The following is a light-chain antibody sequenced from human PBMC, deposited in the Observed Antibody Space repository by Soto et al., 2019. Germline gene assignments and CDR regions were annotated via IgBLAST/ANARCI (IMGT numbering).Light chain of an antibody. J-gene: IGKJ1*01. V-gene: IGKV1-5*03. CDR1: QSISSW. CDR3: QQYNSSPWT. CDR2: KAS. Sequence: DIQMTQSPSTLSASVGDRVTITCRASQSISSWLAWYQQKPGKAPKLLIYKASSLESGVPSRFIGSGSGTEFTLTISSLQPYDFATYYCQQYNSSPWTFGQETKVEIK.